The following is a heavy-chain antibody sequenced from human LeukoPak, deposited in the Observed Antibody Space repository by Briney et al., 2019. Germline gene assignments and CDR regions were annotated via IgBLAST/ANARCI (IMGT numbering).Heavy chain of an antibody. V-gene: IGHV4-59*12. J-gene: IGHJ3*02. CDR3: ARDLSSSSWPDAFDI. D-gene: IGHD6-13*01. CDR1: GDVISIYY. Sequence: SETLSLTCTVSGDVISIYYWSWLQQPPGKRPEWIGYMYDSGTAVYNPSFNSRASISVDTSKNQFSLKLSSVTAADTAVYYCARDLSSSSWPDAFDIWGQGTMVTVSS. CDR2: MYDSGTA.